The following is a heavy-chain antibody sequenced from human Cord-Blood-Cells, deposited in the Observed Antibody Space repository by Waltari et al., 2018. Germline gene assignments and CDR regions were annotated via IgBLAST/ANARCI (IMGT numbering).Heavy chain of an antibody. Sequence: QVQLQESGPGLVKPSQTLSLTCTVSGGSISSVGYYWSWIRQHPGKGLEWIGYIYYSGSTYYNPCLKSRVNISVDTSKNQFSLKLSSVTAADTAVYYCARGPVYSGSYYYFDYWGQGTLVTVSS. CDR3: ARGPVYSGSYYYFDY. CDR2: IYYSGST. V-gene: IGHV4-31*03. CDR1: GGSISSVGYY. J-gene: IGHJ4*02. D-gene: IGHD1-26*01.